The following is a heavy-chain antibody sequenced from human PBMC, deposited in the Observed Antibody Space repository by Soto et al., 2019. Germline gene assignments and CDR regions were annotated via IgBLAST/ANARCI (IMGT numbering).Heavy chain of an antibody. V-gene: IGHV4-30-4*01. CDR3: ARGRYNWNQGAFDI. Sequence: SXTLSLTCTVSGGSISSNDYYWSWIRQPPGKGLEWIGYIYYSGSTYYNPSLKSRVTISADTSKTQFSLKLTSVTAADTAVYYCARGRYNWNQGAFDIWGQGTVVTVSS. CDR2: IYYSGST. J-gene: IGHJ3*02. CDR1: GGSISSNDYY. D-gene: IGHD1-20*01.